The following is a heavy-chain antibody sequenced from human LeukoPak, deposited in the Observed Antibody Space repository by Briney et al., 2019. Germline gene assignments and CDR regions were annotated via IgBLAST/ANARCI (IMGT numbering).Heavy chain of an antibody. V-gene: IGHV4-34*01. D-gene: IGHD3-3*01. CDR3: ARTLGVLRFLEWLPLYGMDV. J-gene: IGHJ6*02. CDR1: GGSFSGYY. Sequence: PSETLSLTCAVYGGSFSGYYWSWIRQPPGKGLEWIGEINHSGSTNYNPSFKSRVTISVDTSKNQFSLKLSSVTAADTAVYYCARTLGVLRFLEWLPLYGMDVWGQGTTVTVSS. CDR2: INHSGST.